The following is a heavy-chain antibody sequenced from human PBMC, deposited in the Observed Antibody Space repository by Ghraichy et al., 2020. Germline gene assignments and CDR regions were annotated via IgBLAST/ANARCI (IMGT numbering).Heavy chain of an antibody. D-gene: IGHD3-22*01. J-gene: IGHJ6*02. CDR3: AKDLYYDSSNGMDV. CDR1: GFTFSSYG. V-gene: IGHV3-30*02. Sequence: GGSLRLSCAASGFTFSSYGMHWVRQAPGKGLEWVAFIRYDGSNKYYADSVKGRFTISRDNSKNTLYLQMNSLRAEDTAVYYCAKDLYYDSSNGMDVWGQGTTVTVSS. CDR2: IRYDGSNK.